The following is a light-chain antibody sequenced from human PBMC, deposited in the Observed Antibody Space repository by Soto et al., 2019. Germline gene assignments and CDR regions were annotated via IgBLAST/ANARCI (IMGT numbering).Light chain of an antibody. J-gene: IGKJ5*01. Sequence: EIVFTLSPGTLSLSPGERATLSCRASQSVSSSYLAWYQQKTGQAPRLLIYGASSRATGIPDRFSGSGSGTDFTLNIRSLETEDFAVYYCKQYGSSPPTFGQGTRLENK. CDR2: GAS. CDR3: KQYGSSPPT. CDR1: QSVSSSY. V-gene: IGKV3-20*01.